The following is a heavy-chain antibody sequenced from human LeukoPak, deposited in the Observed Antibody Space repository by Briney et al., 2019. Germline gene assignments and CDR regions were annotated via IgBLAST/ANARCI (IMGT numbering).Heavy chain of an antibody. V-gene: IGHV4-59*01. D-gene: IGHD3-22*01. CDR1: GGSISGYY. CDR2: IYESGST. CDR3: ARDRYDHDSSGYYEF. J-gene: IGHJ4*02. Sequence: SETLSLTCTVSGGSISGYYWSWIRQPLGKELEWIGYIYESGSTDYNPSLRSRVTISRDTSKNQVSLKLTSVTTADTAVYYCARDRYDHDSSGYYEFWGQGTLVTVSS.